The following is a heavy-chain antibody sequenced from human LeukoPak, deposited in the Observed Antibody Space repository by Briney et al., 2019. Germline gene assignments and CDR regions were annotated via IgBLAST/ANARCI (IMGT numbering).Heavy chain of an antibody. CDR2: ITTGGPNT. D-gene: IGHD1-1*01. Sequence: GGSLRLSCTASGFTFSSYTMSWVRQAPGKGLKWVSTITTGGPNTYYADSVKGRFTVSRDDSKNTLYLQMNSLRAEDTAVYYCAKAPPYTKYFDYWGQGTLLTVSS. J-gene: IGHJ4*02. CDR1: GFTFSSYT. V-gene: IGHV3-23*01. CDR3: AKAPPYTKYFDY.